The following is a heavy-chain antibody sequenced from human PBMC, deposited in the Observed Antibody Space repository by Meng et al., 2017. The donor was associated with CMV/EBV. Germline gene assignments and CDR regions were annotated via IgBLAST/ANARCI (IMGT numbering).Heavy chain of an antibody. Sequence: GGSLRLSCAASGFTFSSYSMNWVRQAPGKGLGWVSSISSSSSYIYYADSVKGRFTISRDNAKNSLYLQMNSLRAEDTAVYYCARDDLGDYDFWSGYYGVRFDYWGQGTLVTVSS. D-gene: IGHD3-3*01. CDR2: ISSSSSYI. CDR1: GFTFSSYS. J-gene: IGHJ4*02. CDR3: ARDDLGDYDFWSGYYGVRFDY. V-gene: IGHV3-21*01.